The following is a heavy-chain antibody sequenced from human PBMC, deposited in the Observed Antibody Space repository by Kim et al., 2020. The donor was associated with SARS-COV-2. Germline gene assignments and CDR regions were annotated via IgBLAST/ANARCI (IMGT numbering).Heavy chain of an antibody. V-gene: IGHV4-39*01. CDR2: IYYSGST. CDR1: GGSISSSSYY. Sequence: SETLSLTCTVSGGSISSSSYYWGWIRQPPGKGLEWIGSIYYSGSTYYNPSLKSRVTISVDTSKNQFSLKLSSVTAADTAVYYCARGGGTVTMGYWGQGTLVTVSS. D-gene: IGHD4-17*01. J-gene: IGHJ4*02. CDR3: ARGGGTVTMGY.